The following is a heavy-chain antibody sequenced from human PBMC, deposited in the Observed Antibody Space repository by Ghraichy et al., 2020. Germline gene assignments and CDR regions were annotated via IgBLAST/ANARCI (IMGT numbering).Heavy chain of an antibody. CDR2: INHSGST. V-gene: IGHV4-34*01. CDR1: GGSFSGYY. CDR3: ARLGGALLGGVDY. Sequence: SETLSLTCAVYGGSFSGYYWSWIRQPPGKGLEWIGEINHSGSTNYNPSLKSRVTISVDTSKNQFSLKLSSVTAADTAVYYCARLGGALLGGVDYWGQGTLVTVSA. D-gene: IGHD3-16*01. J-gene: IGHJ4*02.